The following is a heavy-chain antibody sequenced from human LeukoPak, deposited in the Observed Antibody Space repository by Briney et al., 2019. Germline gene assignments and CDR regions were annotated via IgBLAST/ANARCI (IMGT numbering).Heavy chain of an antibody. CDR1: GGSLSSYY. Sequence: SETLSLTCTVSGGSLSSYYWSWIRQPPGEGLEWIGYIYYSGSTNYNPSLKSRVTISVDTSKNQFSLKLSSVTAAATAVYYCARRRGGHPFDPWGQGTLVTVSS. D-gene: IGHD5-24*01. CDR3: ARRRGGHPFDP. CDR2: IYYSGST. J-gene: IGHJ5*02. V-gene: IGHV4-59*08.